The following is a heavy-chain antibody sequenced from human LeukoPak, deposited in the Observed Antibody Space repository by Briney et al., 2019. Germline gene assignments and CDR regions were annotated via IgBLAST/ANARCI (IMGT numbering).Heavy chain of an antibody. CDR1: GFIFKNHA. D-gene: IGHD3-9*01. CDR3: ARTLTGYYRGYFDY. Sequence: GGSLRLSCVASGFIFKNHAMTWVRQTPGKGLEWVASISGSDGSTFYRDSVKGRFTISRDNAKNSLYLQMNSLRAEDTAVYYCARTLTGYYRGYFDYWGQGTLVTVSS. V-gene: IGHV3-23*01. CDR2: ISGSDGST. J-gene: IGHJ4*02.